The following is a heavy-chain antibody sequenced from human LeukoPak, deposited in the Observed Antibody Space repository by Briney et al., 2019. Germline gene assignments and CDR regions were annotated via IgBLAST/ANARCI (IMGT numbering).Heavy chain of an antibody. CDR3: ARDRSTIFGVVRHRHAFDI. V-gene: IGHV3-30-3*01. J-gene: IGHJ3*02. Sequence: GGSLRFSFAASGFTSSSYPIHWVGQAPGKGLEGVAVISYDGSNKYYADSVKGRFTISRDNSKNTLYLQMNSLRAEDTAVYYCARDRSTIFGVVRHRHAFDIWGQGTMVTVSS. CDR1: GFTSSSYP. CDR2: ISYDGSNK. D-gene: IGHD3-3*01.